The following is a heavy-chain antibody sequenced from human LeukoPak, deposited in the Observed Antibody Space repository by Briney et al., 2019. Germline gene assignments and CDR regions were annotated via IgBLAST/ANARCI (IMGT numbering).Heavy chain of an antibody. CDR3: ARRFDTTGWVDY. J-gene: IGHJ4*02. D-gene: IGHD6-19*01. Sequence: PSETLSLTCTVSGGSISGYYWSWIRQPPGKALERIGYIYSSGATNSNPSLKSRVTISVDSSKNQFSLKLTSVTAADTAVYYCARRFDTTGWVDYWGQGTLVTVSS. V-gene: IGHV4-4*09. CDR2: IYSSGAT. CDR1: GGSISGYY.